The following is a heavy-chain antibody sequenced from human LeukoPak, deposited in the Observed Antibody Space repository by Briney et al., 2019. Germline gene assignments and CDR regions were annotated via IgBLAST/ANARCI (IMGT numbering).Heavy chain of an antibody. CDR3: ARGQDTVVTSRDAFDI. CDR2: ISYDGSEK. Sequence: GGSLRLSCAASGFSFSSYGMHWVRQAPGKGLEWVAVISYDGSEKYYAGSVRGRFTISRDNSKNMLYVQMNSLRAEDTAVYYCARGQDTVVTSRDAFDIWGQGTMVTVSS. CDR1: GFSFSSYG. D-gene: IGHD4-23*01. J-gene: IGHJ3*02. V-gene: IGHV3-30*03.